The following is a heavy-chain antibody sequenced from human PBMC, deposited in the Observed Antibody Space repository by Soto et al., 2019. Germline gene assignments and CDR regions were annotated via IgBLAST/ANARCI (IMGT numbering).Heavy chain of an antibody. Sequence: GASVKVSCKASGYTFTSYGISWVRQAPGQGLEWMGWISAYNGNTNYAQKLQGRVTMTTDTSTSTAYMELRSLRSDDTAVYYCARDRRSGGYYYYYYGMDVWGQGTTVTVSS. CDR3: ARDRRSGGYYYYYYGMDV. J-gene: IGHJ6*02. CDR2: ISAYNGNT. V-gene: IGHV1-18*04. D-gene: IGHD2-15*01. CDR1: GYTFTSYG.